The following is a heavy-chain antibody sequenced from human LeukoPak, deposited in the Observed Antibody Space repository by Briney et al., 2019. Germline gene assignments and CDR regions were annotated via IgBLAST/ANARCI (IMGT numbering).Heavy chain of an antibody. J-gene: IGHJ6*03. CDR1: GFTVSSNY. Sequence: LAGGSLRLSCAASGFTVSSNYMSWVRQAPGKGLEWVSVIYSGGSTYYADSVKGRFTTSRDNSKNTLYLQMNSLRAEDTAVYYCARDGVEMATITQSQQLKIYYYYYMDVWGKGTTVTVSS. V-gene: IGHV3-66*02. CDR3: ARDGVEMATITQSQQLKIYYYYYMDV. D-gene: IGHD5-24*01. CDR2: IYSGGST.